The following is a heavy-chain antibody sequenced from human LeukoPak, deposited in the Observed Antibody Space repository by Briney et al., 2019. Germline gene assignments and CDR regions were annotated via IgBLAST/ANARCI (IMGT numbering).Heavy chain of an antibody. CDR1: GFTFSSYA. CDR3: AREVRSYDILTGYYP. V-gene: IGHV3-30-3*01. CDR2: ISYDGSNK. Sequence: GRSLRLSCAASGFTFSSYAMHWVRQAPGKGLEWVAVISYDGSNKYYADSVKGRFTISRDNSKNTLYLQMNSLRAEDTAVYYCAREVRSYDILTGYYPWGQGTLVTVSS. D-gene: IGHD3-9*01. J-gene: IGHJ5*02.